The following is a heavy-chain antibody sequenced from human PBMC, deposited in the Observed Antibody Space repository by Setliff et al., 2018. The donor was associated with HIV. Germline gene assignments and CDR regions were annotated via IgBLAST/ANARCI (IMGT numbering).Heavy chain of an antibody. CDR3: AKYGSHFWSGSPDY. CDR1: GFTFSSYG. J-gene: IGHJ4*02. V-gene: IGHV3-30*18. CDR2: ISYDGTNK. D-gene: IGHD3-3*01. Sequence: PGGSLRLSCAASGFTFSSYGMHWVRQAPGKGLEWVAVISYDGTNKCYADSVKGRFTISRDNSKNTVYLQMNSLRAEDTAVYYCAKYGSHFWSGSPDYWGQGTLVTVSS.